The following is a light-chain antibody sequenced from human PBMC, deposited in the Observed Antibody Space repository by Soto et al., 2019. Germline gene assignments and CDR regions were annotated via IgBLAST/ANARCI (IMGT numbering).Light chain of an antibody. CDR3: QQSGSSPPVT. J-gene: IGKJ1*01. Sequence: IVLTQSPATLSLSPGERATLSCRASQSVSSYLAWYQQKPGQAPRLLIYDVSSRAPGIPDRFSGSGSGTDFTLTISRLEPEDFAVYYCQQSGSSPPVTVGPGTKVEIK. CDR2: DVS. V-gene: IGKV3-20*01. CDR1: QSVSSY.